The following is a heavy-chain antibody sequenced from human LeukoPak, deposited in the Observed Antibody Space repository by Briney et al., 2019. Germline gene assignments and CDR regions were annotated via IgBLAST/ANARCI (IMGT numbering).Heavy chain of an antibody. V-gene: IGHV3-30*02. D-gene: IGHD3-9*01. CDR1: GFTFSSYD. CDR2: IRFDGRNT. Sequence: GGSLRLSCSASGFTFSSYDMHWVRQAPGKGLEWVAFIRFDGRNTDFADSVKGRFTISRDNSKNTLYLQMNSLRAEDTAVYYCAKDPGVYDILTGYPGDWGQGTLVTVSS. J-gene: IGHJ4*02. CDR3: AKDPGVYDILTGYPGD.